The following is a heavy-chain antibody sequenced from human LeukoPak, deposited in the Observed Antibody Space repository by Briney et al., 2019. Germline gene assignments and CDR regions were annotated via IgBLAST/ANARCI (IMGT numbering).Heavy chain of an antibody. CDR3: ARDAGGDFDY. Sequence: PSETLSLTCNVSGYSISSGYYWGWIRQPPGKALEWIGTTFYSGSPNYNPSLKSRVTISIDTSKNQFSLKLSSVTAADTAFYYCARDAGGDFDYWGQGTLVTVSS. V-gene: IGHV4-38-2*02. CDR1: GYSISSGYY. D-gene: IGHD2-21*01. J-gene: IGHJ4*02. CDR2: TFYSGSP.